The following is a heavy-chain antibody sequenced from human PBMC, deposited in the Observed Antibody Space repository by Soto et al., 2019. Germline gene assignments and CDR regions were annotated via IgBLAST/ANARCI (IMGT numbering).Heavy chain of an antibody. CDR2: IYYSGST. CDR1: GGSISSSSYY. Sequence: PSETLSLTCTVSGGSISSSSYYWGWIRQPPGKGLEWIGSIYYSGSTYYNPSLKSRVTISVDTSKNQFSLKLSSVTAAVTAVYYCARQGSWYGGYFDYWGQGTLVTVSS. D-gene: IGHD6-13*01. J-gene: IGHJ4*02. V-gene: IGHV4-39*01. CDR3: ARQGSWYGGYFDY.